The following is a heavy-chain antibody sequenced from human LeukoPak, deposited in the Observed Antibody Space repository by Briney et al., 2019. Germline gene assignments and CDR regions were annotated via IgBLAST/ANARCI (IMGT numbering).Heavy chain of an antibody. CDR3: ATEYSNYVPHIVVPHYYYYGMDV. J-gene: IGHJ6*02. CDR1: GFTFSSYS. V-gene: IGHV3-21*01. D-gene: IGHD4-11*01. Sequence: GGSLRLSCAASGFTFSSYSMNWVRQAPGKGLEWVSSISSSRSYIYYADSVKGRFTISRDNAKNSLYLQMNSLRAEDTAMYYCATEYSNYVPHIVVPHYYYYGMDVWGQGTTVTVSS. CDR2: ISSSRSYI.